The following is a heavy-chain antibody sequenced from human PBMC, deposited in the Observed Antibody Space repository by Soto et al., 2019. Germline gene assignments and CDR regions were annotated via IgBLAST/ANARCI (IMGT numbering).Heavy chain of an antibody. J-gene: IGHJ6*02. CDR1: GFSFSDSY. Sequence: QVQLVESGGGLVKPGGSLRLSCAASGFSFSDSYMSWVRQAPGKGLEWVAYISGSSGYTGYADSVKGRFTISRDNAKNSLYLQMNSLRVEDTAVYYCARDRGGYGPPDVWGQGTTV. D-gene: IGHD3-10*01. CDR3: ARDRGGYGPPDV. V-gene: IGHV3-11*06. CDR2: ISGSSGYT.